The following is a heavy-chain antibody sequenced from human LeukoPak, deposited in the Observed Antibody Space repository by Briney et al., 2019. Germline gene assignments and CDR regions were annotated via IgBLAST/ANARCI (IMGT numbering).Heavy chain of an antibody. Sequence: SVKVSCKASGGTFSSYAISWVRQAPGQGLEWMGGIIPIFGTANYAQKFQGRVTITADESTSTAYMELSSLRSEDTAMYYCARELAYCGGDCYFAYWGQGTLVTVSS. V-gene: IGHV1-69*13. CDR3: ARELAYCGGDCYFAY. D-gene: IGHD2-21*02. CDR2: IIPIFGTA. CDR1: GGTFSSYA. J-gene: IGHJ4*02.